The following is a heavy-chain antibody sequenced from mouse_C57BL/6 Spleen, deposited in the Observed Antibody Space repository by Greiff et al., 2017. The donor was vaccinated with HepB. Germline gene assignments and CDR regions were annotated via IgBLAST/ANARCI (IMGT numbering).Heavy chain of an antibody. D-gene: IGHD2-10*02. CDR3: ARWGYGNFYYAMDY. J-gene: IGHJ4*01. Sequence: EVKLVESEGGLVQPGSSMKLSCTASGFTFSDYYMAWVRQVPEKGLEWVANINYDGSSTYYLDSLKSRFIISRDNAKNILYLQMSSLKSEDTATYYCARWGYGNFYYAMDYWGQGTSVTVSS. CDR1: GFTFSDYY. CDR2: INYDGSST. V-gene: IGHV5-16*01.